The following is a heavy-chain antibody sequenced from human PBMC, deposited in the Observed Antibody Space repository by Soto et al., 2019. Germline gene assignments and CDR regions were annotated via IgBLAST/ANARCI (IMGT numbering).Heavy chain of an antibody. Sequence: SETLSLTCAVYGGSFSDYFWSWIRQHPGKGLEWIGYIYYSGSTYYNPSLKSRVTISVDTSKNQFSLKLSSVTAADTAVYYCARSLTYYYDSSGYYYGVNTPFAPWGQGTLVTVSS. CDR1: GGSFSDYF. D-gene: IGHD3-22*01. CDR2: IYYSGST. CDR3: ARSLTYYYDSSGYYYGVNTPFAP. V-gene: IGHV4-31*11. J-gene: IGHJ5*02.